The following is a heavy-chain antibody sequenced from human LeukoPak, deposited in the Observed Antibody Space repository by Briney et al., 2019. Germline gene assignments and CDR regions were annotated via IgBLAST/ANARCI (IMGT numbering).Heavy chain of an antibody. J-gene: IGHJ4*02. CDR2: ISPSGDIT. CDR3: AKSASGFDY. Sequence: PGGSLRLSCAASGFIFSRHGMNWVRQAPGKGLEWVSGISPSGDITYYADSVKGRFTISRDNSKNTVYLQMDSLRFEDAAVYYCAKSASGFDYWGQGTLVTVSS. V-gene: IGHV3-23*01. CDR1: GFIFSRHG.